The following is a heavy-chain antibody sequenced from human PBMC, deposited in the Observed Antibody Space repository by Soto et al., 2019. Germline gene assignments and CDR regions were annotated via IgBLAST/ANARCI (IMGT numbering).Heavy chain of an antibody. CDR1: GGTFSRHA. CDR3: ARGWGYDSSDYYYAY. Sequence: SVKVSCKASGGTFSRHAISWVRQAPGQGLEWMGGIIPMFGTANHAQKFQGRVTIIADESTSTAYMELSSLRSEDTAIYYCARGWGYDSSDYYYAYWGQGTVVTVYS. V-gene: IGHV1-69*13. J-gene: IGHJ4*02. D-gene: IGHD3-22*01. CDR2: IIPMFGTA.